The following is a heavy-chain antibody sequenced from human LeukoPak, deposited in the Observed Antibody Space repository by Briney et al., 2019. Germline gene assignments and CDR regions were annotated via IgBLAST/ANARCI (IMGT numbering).Heavy chain of an antibody. J-gene: IGHJ4*02. V-gene: IGHV3-72*01. Sequence: GGSLRLSCAASGFTFSDHYMDWVRQAPGKGLELVGRTRNKANSYTTEYAASVKGRFTISRDDSKNSLYLQMNSLKTEDAAVYYCARGYYYGSGSYYRDWGQGTLVTVSS. CDR2: TRNKANSYTT. D-gene: IGHD3-10*01. CDR3: ARGYYYGSGSYYRD. CDR1: GFTFSDHY.